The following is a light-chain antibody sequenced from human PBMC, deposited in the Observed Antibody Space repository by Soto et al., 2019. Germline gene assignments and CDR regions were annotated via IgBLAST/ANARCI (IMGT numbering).Light chain of an antibody. CDR2: DAS. CDR1: QSISSW. V-gene: IGKV1-5*01. Sequence: GDRVTIACRASQSISSWLAWYQQKPGKAPKLLIYDASSLESGVPSRFSGSGSGTEFTLTISSLQPDDFATYYCQQYNSYSPTFGQGTNVDIK. CDR3: QQYNSYSPT. J-gene: IGKJ1*01.